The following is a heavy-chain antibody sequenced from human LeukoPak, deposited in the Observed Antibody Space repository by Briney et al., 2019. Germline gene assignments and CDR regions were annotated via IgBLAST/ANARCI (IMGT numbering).Heavy chain of an antibody. CDR3: ARVGAKGYCTNGVCYDSNEGGIDY. D-gene: IGHD2-8*01. CDR2: IRYDETNK. Sequence: GGSLRLSCAASGFTFSNYDIHWVRQAPGKGLEWVTFIRYDETNKYYADSVKGRFTISRDNAKNSLYLQMNSLRAEDTAVYYCARVGAKGYCTNGVCYDSNEGGIDYWGQGTLVTVSS. CDR1: GFTFSNYD. J-gene: IGHJ4*02. V-gene: IGHV3-30*02.